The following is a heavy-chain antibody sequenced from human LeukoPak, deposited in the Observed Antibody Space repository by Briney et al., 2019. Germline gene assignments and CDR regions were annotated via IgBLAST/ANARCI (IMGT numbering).Heavy chain of an antibody. CDR2: IYYSGST. Sequence: SQTLSLTCTVSGGSISSGDYYWSWISQPPGKGLEWIGSIYYSGSTYYNPSLKSRVTISVDTSKNQFSLKLSSVTAADTAVYYCAIITMVRGVIIGVNWGQGTLVTVSS. CDR1: GGSISSGDYY. V-gene: IGHV4-39*01. CDR3: AIITMVRGVIIGVN. D-gene: IGHD3-10*01. J-gene: IGHJ4*02.